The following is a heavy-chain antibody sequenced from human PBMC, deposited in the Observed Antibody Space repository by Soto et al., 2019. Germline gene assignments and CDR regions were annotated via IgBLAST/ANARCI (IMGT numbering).Heavy chain of an antibody. D-gene: IGHD1-1*01. CDR1: GGSFSGYY. CDR3: AKSVYNWNDGFFDY. J-gene: IGHJ4*02. CDR2: INHSGST. Sequence: TSETLSLTCAVYGGSFSGYYWSWIRQPPGKGLEWIGEINHSGSTNYNPSIKSRVTISVDTSKNQFSLKLSSVTAADTAVYYCAKSVYNWNDGFFDYWGQGTLVTVSS. V-gene: IGHV4-34*01.